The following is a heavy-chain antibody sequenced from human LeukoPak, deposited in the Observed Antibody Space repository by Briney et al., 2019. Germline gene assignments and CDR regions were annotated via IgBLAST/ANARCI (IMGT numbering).Heavy chain of an antibody. Sequence: GGSLRLSCAASGFTFSSYWMHWVRQAPGKGLVWVSRINTDGSSTSYADSVKGRFTISRDNAKNTLYLQMNSLRAEDTAVYYCAREGVPAAIRSWFDPWGQGTLVTVSS. CDR3: AREGVPAAIRSWFDP. CDR2: INTDGSST. D-gene: IGHD2-2*02. J-gene: IGHJ5*02. V-gene: IGHV3-74*01. CDR1: GFTFSSYW.